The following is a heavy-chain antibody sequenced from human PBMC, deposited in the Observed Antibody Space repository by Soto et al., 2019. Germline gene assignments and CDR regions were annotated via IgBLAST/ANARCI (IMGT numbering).Heavy chain of an antibody. V-gene: IGHV1-69*06. CDR1: GGSLSTNP. CDR2: TGSGTGPG. D-gene: IGHD2-15*01. J-gene: IGHJ4*02. Sequence: SVKVSCKASGGSLSTNPISWVRQAPGQGLEWMGGTGSGTGPGNHAQKFQGRLTVTADKSTSTVYMELTNLSSEDTAVYYCAMRHSGGFFRFFDSWGQGTLVTVSS. CDR3: AMRHSGGFFRFFDS.